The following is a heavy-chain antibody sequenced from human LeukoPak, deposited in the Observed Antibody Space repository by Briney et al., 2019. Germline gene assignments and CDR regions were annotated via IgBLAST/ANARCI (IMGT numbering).Heavy chain of an antibody. J-gene: IGHJ4*01. D-gene: IGHD2-21*01. CDR2: IFHSGST. CDR1: GGSISSNNW. V-gene: IGHV4-4*02. Sequence: PSETLSLTCTVSGGSISSNNWWSWVRQPPGKGLEWIGEIFHSGSTNYNPSLKSRVTISVDKSKNQFSLRLSSVTAADTAVYYCARVLSDSNFDSWGHGTLVTVSS. CDR3: ARVLSDSNFDS.